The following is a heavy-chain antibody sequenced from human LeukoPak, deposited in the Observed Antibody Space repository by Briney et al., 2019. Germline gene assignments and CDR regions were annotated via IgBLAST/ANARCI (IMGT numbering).Heavy chain of an antibody. Sequence: PGGSLRLSCAPSGFTFRNYGFHWVRQAPGKGLEWVAVIWYDGSNKYYADSVKGRFTISRDDSKNTLYLQTNGLRAEDTAVYYRARDLGSTNYYFDYWGQGTLVTVSS. J-gene: IGHJ4*02. CDR1: GFTFRNYG. CDR3: ARDLGSTNYYFDY. D-gene: IGHD3-16*01. V-gene: IGHV3-33*01. CDR2: IWYDGSNK.